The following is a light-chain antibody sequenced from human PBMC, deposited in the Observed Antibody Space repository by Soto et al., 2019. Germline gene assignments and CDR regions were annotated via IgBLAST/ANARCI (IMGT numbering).Light chain of an antibody. CDR3: QTWDGGTRVI. J-gene: IGLJ2*01. CDR2: QDR. CDR1: NLGDRY. V-gene: IGLV3-1*01. Sequence: SYELTQPPSVSVSPGQTATITCSGDNLGDRYAYWYQQKPGRSPIVVIYQDRKRPSEIPERFSGSNSGNTATLTISGTQAMDEADYYCQTWDGGTRVIFGRGTKLTVL.